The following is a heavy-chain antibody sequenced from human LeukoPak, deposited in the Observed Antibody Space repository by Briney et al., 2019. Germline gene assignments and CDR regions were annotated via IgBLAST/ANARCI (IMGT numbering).Heavy chain of an antibody. CDR1: GYSFTAFY. CDR2: IHHRSADT. Sequence: ASVKVSCKASGYSFTAFYIHWVRQAPGPGLAWMGWIHHRSADTRYAQKFQGRVTVARDTSISTVYMDLSSLGSDDTAVYYCARDGEYGTGSYYRGSFDYWGQGILVTVSS. J-gene: IGHJ4*02. CDR3: ARDGEYGTGSYYRGSFDY. D-gene: IGHD3-10*01. V-gene: IGHV1-2*02.